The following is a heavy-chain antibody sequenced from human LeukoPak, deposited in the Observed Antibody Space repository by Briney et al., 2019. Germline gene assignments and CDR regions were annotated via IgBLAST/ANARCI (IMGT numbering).Heavy chain of an antibody. V-gene: IGHV1-8*03. Sequence: ASVKVSCKASGYTFTSYDINWVRQATGQGLEWMGWMNPNSGNTGYAQKFQGRVTITRNTSISTAYMELSSLRSEDTAVYYCARGPYDSSGYYCDYWGQGTLVTVSS. J-gene: IGHJ4*02. D-gene: IGHD3-22*01. CDR2: MNPNSGNT. CDR3: ARGPYDSSGYYCDY. CDR1: GYTFTSYD.